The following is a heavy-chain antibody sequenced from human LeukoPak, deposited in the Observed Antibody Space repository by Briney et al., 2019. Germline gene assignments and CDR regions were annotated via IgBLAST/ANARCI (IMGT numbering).Heavy chain of an antibody. J-gene: IGHJ4*02. CDR1: GGSFSGYY. CDR3: ARRRYYDRHLDY. CDR2: INHSGST. D-gene: IGHD3-22*01. Sequence: PSETLSLTCAVYGGSFSGYYWSWIRQPPGKGLEWIGEINHSGSTNYNPSLKSRVTISVDTSKNQFSLKLSSVTAADAAVYYCARRRYYDRHLDYWGQGTLVTVSS. V-gene: IGHV4-34*01.